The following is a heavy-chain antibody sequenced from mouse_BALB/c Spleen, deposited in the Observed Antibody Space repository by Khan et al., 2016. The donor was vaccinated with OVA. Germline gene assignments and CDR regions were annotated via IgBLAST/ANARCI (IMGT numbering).Heavy chain of an antibody. CDR3: ARVGYNGTMDY. CDR2: INTYTGEP. D-gene: IGHD2-14*01. CDR1: GYTFTNYG. Sequence: QLQQSGPELKKPGETVKISCKASGYTFTNYGMNWVKQAPGKGLKWMGWINTYTGEPTYADDFKGRFAFSLETSASTAYLQINNLKNEDTATYFCARVGYNGTMDYWGQGTSVTVSS. J-gene: IGHJ4*01. V-gene: IGHV9-3-1*01.